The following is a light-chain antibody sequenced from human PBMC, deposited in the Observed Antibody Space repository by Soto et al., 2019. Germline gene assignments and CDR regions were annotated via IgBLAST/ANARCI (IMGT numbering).Light chain of an antibody. CDR3: QQSYSTPPYT. Sequence: DIQMTQSPSSLSTSVGDRVTITCRASQYINNYLNWYQQKPGKAPKLLIFAEYNLQSGVPSRFSGSRSGTDFTLTISSLQPEDFATYYCQQSYSTPPYTFGQGTKLDMK. J-gene: IGKJ2*01. V-gene: IGKV1-39*01. CDR2: AEY. CDR1: QYINNY.